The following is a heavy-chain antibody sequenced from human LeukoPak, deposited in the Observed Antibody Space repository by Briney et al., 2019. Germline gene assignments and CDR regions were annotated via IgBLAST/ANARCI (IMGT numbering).Heavy chain of an antibody. J-gene: IGHJ4*01. CDR1: GYTFTGYY. V-gene: IGHV1-2*06. Sequence: ASVKVSCKASGYTFTGYYVHWVRQAPGQGLEWMGRINPKSGDTHSAQNFQGRVTMTRDTSITTAYMELSRLTSDDTAVYYCAKGNYYFDYWGQEPWSLSP. CDR3: AKGNYYFDY. CDR2: INPKSGDT.